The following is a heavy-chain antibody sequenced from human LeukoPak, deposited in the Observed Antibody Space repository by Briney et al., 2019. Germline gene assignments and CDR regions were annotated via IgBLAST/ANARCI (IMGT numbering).Heavy chain of an antibody. Sequence: GGSLRLSCAASGFTFSSSVMSWVRQAPGKGLEWVSLISGSRDNAYYADSVKGRFTISRDNSKNTLYLQMNSLGAEDTAVYYCAKRIQVWLYFDYWGQGTLVTVSS. V-gene: IGHV3-23*01. CDR2: ISGSRDNA. CDR3: AKRIQVWLYFDY. J-gene: IGHJ4*02. D-gene: IGHD5-18*01. CDR1: GFTFSSSV.